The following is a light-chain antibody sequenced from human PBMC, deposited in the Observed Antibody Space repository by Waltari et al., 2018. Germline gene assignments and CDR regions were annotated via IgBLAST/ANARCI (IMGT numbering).Light chain of an antibody. CDR3: SSYTSSSTWV. V-gene: IGLV2-18*02. Sequence: QSALTQPPSVSGSPGQSLTISCPGPTSDVGSHNRLPWYQQPPGTAPTLVIYEVTNRPSGVPDRFSGSKSGNTASLTISGLQAEDEADYYCSSYTSSSTWVFGGGTKLTVL. J-gene: IGLJ3*02. CDR1: TSDVGSHNR. CDR2: EVT.